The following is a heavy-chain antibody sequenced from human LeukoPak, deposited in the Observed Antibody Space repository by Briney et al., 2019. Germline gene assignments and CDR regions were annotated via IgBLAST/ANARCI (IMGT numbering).Heavy chain of an antibody. CDR2: INGEGSRI. CDR3: ARDPGYYYYGMDV. V-gene: IGHV3-74*01. CDR1: GFNLRTYW. Sequence: GGSLRLSCAVTGFNLRTYWIHWVRHSPGRGLEWVARINGEGSRISYADSVRGRFTISRDNAKNTAYLQMNSLRAEDTALYYCARDPGYYYYGMDVWGQGTAVVVSS. J-gene: IGHJ6*02.